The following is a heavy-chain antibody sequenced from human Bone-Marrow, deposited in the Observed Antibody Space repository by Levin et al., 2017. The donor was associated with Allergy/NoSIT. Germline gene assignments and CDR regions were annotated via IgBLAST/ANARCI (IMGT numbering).Heavy chain of an antibody. Sequence: GGSLRLSCAASGFTFSSYAMHWVRQAPGKGLEWVAVISYDGSNKYYADSVKGRFTISRDNSKNTLYLQMNSLRAEDTAVYYCATCIAAAGMDAFDIWGQGTMVTVSS. J-gene: IGHJ3*02. CDR2: ISYDGSNK. CDR1: GFTFSSYA. V-gene: IGHV3-30-3*01. D-gene: IGHD6-13*01. CDR3: ATCIAAAGMDAFDI.